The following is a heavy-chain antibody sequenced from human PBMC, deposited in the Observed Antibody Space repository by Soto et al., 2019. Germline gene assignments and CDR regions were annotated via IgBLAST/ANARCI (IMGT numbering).Heavy chain of an antibody. Sequence: GGSLRLSCAASGFTFSDHYMDWVRQAPGKGLEWVGRTRNKANSYTTEYAASVKGRFTISRDDSKNSLYLQMNSLKTEDTAVYYCARVGGYCSGGSCYSNDAFDIWGQGTMVTVSS. J-gene: IGHJ3*02. CDR3: ARVGGYCSGGSCYSNDAFDI. CDR2: TRNKANSYTT. V-gene: IGHV3-72*01. CDR1: GFTFSDHY. D-gene: IGHD2-15*01.